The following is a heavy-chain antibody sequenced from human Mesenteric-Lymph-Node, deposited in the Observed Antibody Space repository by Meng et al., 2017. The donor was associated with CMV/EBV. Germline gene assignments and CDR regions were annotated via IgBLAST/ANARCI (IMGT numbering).Heavy chain of an antibody. D-gene: IGHD3-10*01. J-gene: IGHJ4*02. V-gene: IGHV4-4*02. CDR3: TREREDSGTYFDY. CDR1: GGSISSNNW. CDR2: IYHSGTT. Sequence: AVSGGSISSNNWWSWVRQPPGKGLEWIGEIYHSGTTNYNPSLKSRVTISVDKSKNQFSLKLSSVTAADTAVYYCTREREDSGTYFDYWGQGTLVTVSS.